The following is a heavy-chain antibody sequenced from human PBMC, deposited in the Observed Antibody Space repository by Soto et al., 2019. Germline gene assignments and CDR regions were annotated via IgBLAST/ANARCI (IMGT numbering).Heavy chain of an antibody. Sequence: EVQLVESGGDLVRPGGSLRLSCAASGFTFSGHWMHWVRQVPVKGLEWVSRVNTDGGTSAYADSVKGRFTISRENAKNTLYLQMSGLRAEDAAVYYCAREAGYCSRTSCYRRAFDTWGQGTTVSVSS. J-gene: IGHJ3*02. CDR2: VNTDGGTS. CDR3: AREAGYCSRTSCYRRAFDT. D-gene: IGHD2-2*01. CDR1: GFTFSGHW. V-gene: IGHV3-74*03.